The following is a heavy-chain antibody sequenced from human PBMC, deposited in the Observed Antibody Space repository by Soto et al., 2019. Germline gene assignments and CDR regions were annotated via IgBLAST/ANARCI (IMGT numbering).Heavy chain of an antibody. J-gene: IGHJ5*02. Sequence: QVQLQESGPGLVKPSQTLSLTCTVSGGSISSGDYYWSWIRQPPGKGLEWIGYIYYSGSTYYNPSLKSRVTISVDTSKNQFSLKLSSVTAADTAVYYCARGTGYSCSWYWFDPWGQGTLVTVSS. CDR3: ARGTGYSCSWYWFDP. D-gene: IGHD6-13*01. CDR1: GGSISSGDYY. CDR2: IYYSGST. V-gene: IGHV4-30-4*01.